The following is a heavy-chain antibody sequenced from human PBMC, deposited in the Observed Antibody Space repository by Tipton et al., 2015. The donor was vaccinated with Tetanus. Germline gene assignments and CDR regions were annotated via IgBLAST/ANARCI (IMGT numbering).Heavy chain of an antibody. J-gene: IGHJ5*02. CDR3: ARSHVFRFTLFGEEIPRSGRFDP. CDR1: GGSFSGSY. CDR2: IYYTGET. Sequence: TLSLTCAVYGGSFSGSYWSWVRQPPGKGLEWIGNIYYTGETHYSPSLQSRARISLDTAKKHFALKLRSVTPADTAVYYCARSHVFRFTLFGEEIPRSGRFDPWGQGTLVTVSS. D-gene: IGHD3-3*01. V-gene: IGHV4-34*01.